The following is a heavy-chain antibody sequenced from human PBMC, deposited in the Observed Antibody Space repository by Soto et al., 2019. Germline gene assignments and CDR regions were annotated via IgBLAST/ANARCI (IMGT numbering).Heavy chain of an antibody. CDR3: ARGTGVQKLFDL. D-gene: IGHD1-1*01. J-gene: IGHJ5*02. Sequence: SVKIRCKASGDTFNTYAIDAVCQVPGQGPEWMAWINVGSGNTRYSQKFQGRVTITRDTSATTGYMEMSSLSSEDTAVYYCARGTGVQKLFDLLVQGTLVTVS. CDR1: GDTFNTYA. CDR2: INVGSGNT. V-gene: IGHV1-3*01.